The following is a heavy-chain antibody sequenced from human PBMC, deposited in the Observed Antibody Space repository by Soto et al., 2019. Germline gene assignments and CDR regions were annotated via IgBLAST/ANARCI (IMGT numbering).Heavy chain of an antibody. CDR3: AKDRDIVATTYAPSGY. Sequence: QVQLVESGGGVVQPGRSLRLSCAASGFTFSSYGMHWVRQAPGKGLEWVADISYDGSNKHHGDSVKERFTISRDNSKNTLYLQMNSLRVEDTAVYYCAKDRDIVATTYAPSGYWGQGTLVTVSS. J-gene: IGHJ4*02. CDR1: GFTFSSYG. D-gene: IGHD5-12*01. V-gene: IGHV3-30*18. CDR2: ISYDGSNK.